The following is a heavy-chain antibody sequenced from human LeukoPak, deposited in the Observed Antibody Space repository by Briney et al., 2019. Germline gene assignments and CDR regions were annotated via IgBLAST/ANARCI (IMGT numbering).Heavy chain of an antibody. CDR3: ARVGYGGYGVGGFDY. J-gene: IGHJ4*02. D-gene: IGHD5-12*01. CDR1: GFTFSIYA. Sequence: GGSLRLSCAASGFTFSIYAMHWVRQAPGKGLEWVAVISFDGSNKYYADSVKGRFTISRDSSKNTLYLQMNSLRPEDTAVYYCARVGYGGYGVGGFDYWGQGTLVTVSS. V-gene: IGHV3-30-3*01. CDR2: ISFDGSNK.